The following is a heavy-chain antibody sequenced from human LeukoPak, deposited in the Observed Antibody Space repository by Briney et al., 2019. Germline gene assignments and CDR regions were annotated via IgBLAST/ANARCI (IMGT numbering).Heavy chain of an antibody. D-gene: IGHD3-22*01. CDR1: GGSISSGGYY. J-gene: IGHJ4*02. Sequence: SQTLSLTCTVSGGSISSGGYYWSWIRQHPGKGLEWIGYIYYSGSTYYNPSLKSRVTISVDTSKNQFSLKLSSVTAADTAVYYCAKDNGSGYYPVGFDYWGQGTLVTVSS. CDR2: IYYSGST. V-gene: IGHV4-31*03. CDR3: AKDNGSGYYPVGFDY.